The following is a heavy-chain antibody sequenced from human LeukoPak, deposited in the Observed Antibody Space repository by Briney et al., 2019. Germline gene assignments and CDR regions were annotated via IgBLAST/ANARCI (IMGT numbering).Heavy chain of an antibody. Sequence: GGSLRLSCAASGFTFSTSNMHWVRQAPGKGLEWVSYISRSSSTIYYADSVRGRFTISRDNAKNSLYLQMNSLKTEDTALYYCARGVQWLAPTGYFQHWGQGTLVTVSS. CDR2: ISRSSSTI. D-gene: IGHD6-19*01. J-gene: IGHJ1*01. CDR3: ARGVQWLAPTGYFQH. CDR1: GFTFSTSN. V-gene: IGHV3-48*04.